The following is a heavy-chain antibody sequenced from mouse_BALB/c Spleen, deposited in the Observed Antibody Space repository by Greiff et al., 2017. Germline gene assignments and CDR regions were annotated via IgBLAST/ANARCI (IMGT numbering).Heavy chain of an antibody. D-gene: IGHD2-10*01. Sequence: VMLVESGPGLVAPSQSLSITCTVSGFSLTSYGVHWVRQPPGKGLEWLGVIWAGGSTNYNSALMSRLSISKDNSKSQVFLKMNSLQTDDTAMYYCARDPYYGKGAGFDYWGQGTTLTVSS. J-gene: IGHJ2*01. V-gene: IGHV2-9*02. CDR2: IWAGGST. CDR1: GFSLTSYG. CDR3: ARDPYYGKGAGFDY.